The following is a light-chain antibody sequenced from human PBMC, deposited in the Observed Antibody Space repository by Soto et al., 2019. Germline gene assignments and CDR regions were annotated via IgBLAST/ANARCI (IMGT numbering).Light chain of an antibody. V-gene: IGKV3-20*01. CDR3: PPYGSLPWT. CDR2: GAS. Sequence: EIVLTQSPGTLSLSPGERATLSCRASQSVSSSYLAWYQQKLGQAPRLLIYGASSRATGIPDRFSGSRSGAAFTFTSSRLEPEDFAVYYFPPYGSLPWTFGQGTKVEIK. J-gene: IGKJ1*01. CDR1: QSVSSSY.